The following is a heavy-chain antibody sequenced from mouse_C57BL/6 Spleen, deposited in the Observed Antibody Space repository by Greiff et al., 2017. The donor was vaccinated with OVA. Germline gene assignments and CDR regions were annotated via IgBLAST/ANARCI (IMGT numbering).Heavy chain of an antibody. Sequence: EVKLVESGPGLVKPSQSLSLTCSVTGYSITSGYYWNWIRQFPGNKLEWMGYISYDGSNNYNPSLKNRISITRDTSKNQFFLKLNSVTTEDTATYYCARDDDYDVAWFAYWGQGTLVTVSA. J-gene: IGHJ3*01. D-gene: IGHD2-4*01. CDR3: ARDDDYDVAWFAY. CDR2: ISYDGSN. V-gene: IGHV3-6*01. CDR1: GYSITSGYY.